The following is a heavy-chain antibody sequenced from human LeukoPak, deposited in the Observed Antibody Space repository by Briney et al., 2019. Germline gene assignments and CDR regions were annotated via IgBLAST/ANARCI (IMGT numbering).Heavy chain of an antibody. CDR2: IIPIFGTA. V-gene: IGHV1-69*13. D-gene: IGHD6-19*01. J-gene: IGHJ4*02. CDR1: GGTFSSYV. CDR3: ARGLAVAGTGPYFDY. Sequence: SVKVSCEASGGTFSSYVISWVRQAPGQGLEWMGGIIPIFGTANYAQKFQGRVTITADESTSTAYMELSSLRSEDTAVYYCARGLAVAGTGPYFDYWGQGTLVTVSS.